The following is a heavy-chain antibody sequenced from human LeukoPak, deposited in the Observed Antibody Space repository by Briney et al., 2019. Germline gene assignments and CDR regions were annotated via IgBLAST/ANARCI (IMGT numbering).Heavy chain of an antibody. V-gene: IGHV1-69*04. Sequence: SVKVSCKASGGTFSSYAISWVRQAPTKALEWMGSIIPILGIANYAQKFQGRVTITADKSTSTAYMELSSLRSEDTAVYYCARTYDSSGYSPDYWGQGTLVTVSS. CDR2: IIPILGIA. CDR3: ARTYDSSGYSPDY. CDR1: GGTFSSYA. D-gene: IGHD3-22*01. J-gene: IGHJ4*02.